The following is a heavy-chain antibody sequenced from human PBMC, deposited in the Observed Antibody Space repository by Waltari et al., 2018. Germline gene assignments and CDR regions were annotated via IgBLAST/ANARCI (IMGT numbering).Heavy chain of an antibody. CDR3: ASITMVRGVIDY. Sequence: QVQLQQWGAGLLKPSETLSLTCAVDGGSFSGYYWGWIRQPPGKGLEWIGEINHSGSTNYNPSLKSRVTISVDTSKNQFSLKLSSVTAADTAVYYCASITMVRGVIDYWGQGTLVTVSS. CDR2: INHSGST. J-gene: IGHJ4*02. D-gene: IGHD3-10*01. V-gene: IGHV4-34*01. CDR1: GGSFSGYY.